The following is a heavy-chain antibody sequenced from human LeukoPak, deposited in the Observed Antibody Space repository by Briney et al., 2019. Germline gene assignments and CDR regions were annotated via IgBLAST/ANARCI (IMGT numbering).Heavy chain of an antibody. CDR3: AKAGYRTGWHWLDP. D-gene: IGHD2-8*02. J-gene: IGHJ5*02. CDR1: GFMFGDYA. V-gene: IGHV3-9*01. Sequence: GGSLRLSCAASGFMFGDYAMHWARQAPGKGLEWVAGIHYNSGHSGYADSVKGRFTISRDNARNSLHLQMHSLRADDTAIYYCAKAGYRTGWHWLDPWGQGTLVTVSS. CDR2: IHYNSGHS.